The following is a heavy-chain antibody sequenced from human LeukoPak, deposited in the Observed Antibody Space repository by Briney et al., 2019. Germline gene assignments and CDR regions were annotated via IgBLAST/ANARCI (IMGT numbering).Heavy chain of an antibody. V-gene: IGHV3-23*01. CDR2: ISGDGDST. CDR1: GFTFSSYW. D-gene: IGHD3-3*01. CDR3: ARDFWDDFEYFDL. Sequence: PGGSLRLSCAASGFTFSSYWMHWVRQAPGKGLVWLAAISGDGDSTYYADSVKGRFTISRDNSENTVYLQMNSLRADETAVYYCARDFWDDFEYFDLWGRGTLVTVSS. J-gene: IGHJ2*01.